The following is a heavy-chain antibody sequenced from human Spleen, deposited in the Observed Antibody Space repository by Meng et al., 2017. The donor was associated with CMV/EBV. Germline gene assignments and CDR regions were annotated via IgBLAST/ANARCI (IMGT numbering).Heavy chain of an antibody. CDR1: SLNTIQVG. CDR3: AHTPSGFNGWYAPIFDY. J-gene: IGHJ4*02. Sequence: SLNTIQVGVGWIRQPPGQALEWLALIYWYADKRYSPSLKSRLTITKDSSRNPVVLTVTNMDPVDTATYYCAHTPSGFNGWYAPIFDYWGQGALVTVSS. CDR2: IYWYADK. V-gene: IGHV2-5*01. D-gene: IGHD6-19*01.